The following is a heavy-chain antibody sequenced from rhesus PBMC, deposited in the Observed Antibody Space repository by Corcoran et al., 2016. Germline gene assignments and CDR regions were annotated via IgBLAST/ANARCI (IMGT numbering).Heavy chain of an antibody. Sequence: QVQLQESGPGLVKPSETLSLTCAVSGGSISSYGWTWSPQSPGKGLEWIGEISCNSENTNYNPSLKSRVTISKDASKNQFSLKLNSVTAADTAVYYCDAEFVFWGQGVLVTVSS. CDR1: GGSISSYG. V-gene: IGHV4-80*01. J-gene: IGHJ4*01. CDR3: DAEFVF. D-gene: IGHD6-19*01. CDR2: ISCNSENT.